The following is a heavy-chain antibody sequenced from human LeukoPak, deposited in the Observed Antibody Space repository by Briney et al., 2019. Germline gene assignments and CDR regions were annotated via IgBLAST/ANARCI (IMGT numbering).Heavy chain of an antibody. CDR1: GFTFSTYW. V-gene: IGHV3-20*04. J-gene: IGHJ4*02. CDR3: ARDRSRRITFGGVIAPIDY. D-gene: IGHD3-16*02. CDR2: INWNGGST. Sequence: GGSLRLSCAASGFTFSTYWMTWVRQAPGKGLEWVSGINWNGGSTGYADSVKGRFTISRDNAKNSLYLQMNSLRAEDTALYYCARDRSRRITFGGVIAPIDYWGQGTLVTVPS.